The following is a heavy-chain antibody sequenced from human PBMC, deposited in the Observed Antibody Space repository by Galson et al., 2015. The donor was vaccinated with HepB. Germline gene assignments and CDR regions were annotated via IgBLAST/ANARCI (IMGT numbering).Heavy chain of an antibody. CDR3: ARRFHSGWSTEAFAI. D-gene: IGHD6-19*01. CDR2: LSGSGGDS. V-gene: IGHV3-23*01. Sequence: SLRLSCAASGFTFSSFAMSWVRQAPGKGLEWVSTLSGSGGDSYYADSVKGRFTISRDNSKNTLYLQMNSLRADDTAVYYCARRFHSGWSTEAFAIWGQGTRV. CDR1: GFTFSSFA. J-gene: IGHJ3*02.